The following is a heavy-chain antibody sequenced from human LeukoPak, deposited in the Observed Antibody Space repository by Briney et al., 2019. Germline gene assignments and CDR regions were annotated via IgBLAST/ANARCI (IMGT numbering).Heavy chain of an antibody. Sequence: GASVKVSCKASGYTFTSYDINWVRQATGQGLEWMGWMNPNSGNTGYAQKFQGRVTMTRNTSISTAYMELSSLRSEDTAVYYCARGNPYYDFWSGPNYYCYMDVWGKGTTVTVSS. J-gene: IGHJ6*03. D-gene: IGHD3-3*01. CDR1: GYTFTSYD. CDR2: MNPNSGNT. V-gene: IGHV1-8*01. CDR3: ARGNPYYDFWSGPNYYCYMDV.